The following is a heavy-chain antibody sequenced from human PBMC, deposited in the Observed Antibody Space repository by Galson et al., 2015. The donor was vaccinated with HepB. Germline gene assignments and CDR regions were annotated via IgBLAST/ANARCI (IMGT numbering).Heavy chain of an antibody. Sequence: SLRLSCAASGFTFSNYAMSWVRQAPGKGLEWVSTISSSGGTTYYADSVKGRFTISRDNSKNTLYLQMNTLRAEDTAVYYCAKGGYCSGGRCPGRNWFDPWGQGTLVTVSS. CDR1: GFTFSNYA. D-gene: IGHD2-15*01. V-gene: IGHV3-23*01. CDR2: ISSSGGTT. J-gene: IGHJ5*02. CDR3: AKGGYCSGGRCPGRNWFDP.